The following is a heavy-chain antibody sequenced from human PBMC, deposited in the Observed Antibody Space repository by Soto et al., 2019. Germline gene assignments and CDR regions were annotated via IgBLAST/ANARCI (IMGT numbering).Heavy chain of an antibody. CDR3: ARGHHSGYDHFDY. J-gene: IGHJ4*02. Sequence: QVQLQESGPGLVKPSQTLSLTCTVSAGSISSGGYYWSWIRQHPGKGLEWIGYIYYSGSTYYSPSLKSRVNISVDTSENQFSLKLSSVTAADTAVYYCARGHHSGYDHFDYWGQGTLVTVSS. CDR2: IYYSGST. V-gene: IGHV4-31*03. CDR1: AGSISSGGYY. D-gene: IGHD5-12*01.